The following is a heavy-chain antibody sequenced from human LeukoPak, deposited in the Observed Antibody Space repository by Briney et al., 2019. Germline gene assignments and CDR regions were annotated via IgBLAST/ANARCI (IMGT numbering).Heavy chain of an antibody. J-gene: IGHJ4*02. V-gene: IGHV3-7*01. CDR3: ARPPRGVGATRVDY. CDR2: IKQDGTEK. Sequence: PGGSLRLSCAASGFTFTTYWLGWVRQPPGKGLEWVANIKQDGTEKYYVDSVKGRFTISRDNAKNSLYLQMNTLRVEDTAVYYCARPPRGVGATRVDYWGQGTLVTVSS. D-gene: IGHD1-26*01. CDR1: GFTFTTYW.